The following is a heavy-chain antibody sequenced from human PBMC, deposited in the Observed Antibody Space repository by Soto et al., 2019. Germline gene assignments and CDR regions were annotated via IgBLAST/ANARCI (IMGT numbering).Heavy chain of an antibody. CDR2: IIPIFNAA. CDR3: ARQMVSSGWHYGNWFDP. Sequence: QEQLVQSGAEVKKPGSSVKVSCKVSGGTFSTYAISWVRQAPGQGLEWMGGIIPIFNAAKYAQKFQGRVKITADKSTSTAHMELSSLRSEDTAVYYCARQMVSSGWHYGNWFDPWGQGTPVTVSS. CDR1: GGTFSTYA. J-gene: IGHJ5*02. D-gene: IGHD6-19*01. V-gene: IGHV1-69*06.